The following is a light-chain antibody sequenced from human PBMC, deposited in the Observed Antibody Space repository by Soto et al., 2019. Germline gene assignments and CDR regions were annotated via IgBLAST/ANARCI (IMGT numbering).Light chain of an antibody. J-gene: IGLJ1*01. CDR3: SSYTSSNTLYV. CDR2: EVS. V-gene: IGLV2-14*01. CDR1: SSDVGGYNY. Sequence: QSVLTQPASVSGSPGQSITISCTGTSSDVGGYNYVFWYQQHPGKAPKLMIYEVSNRPSGVSNRFSGSKSGNTASLTISGLQAEDEADYYCSSYTSSNTLYVFGTGTKLTVL.